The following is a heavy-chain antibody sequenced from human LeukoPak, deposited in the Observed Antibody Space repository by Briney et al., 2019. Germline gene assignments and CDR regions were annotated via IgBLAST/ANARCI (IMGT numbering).Heavy chain of an antibody. D-gene: IGHD3-10*01. Sequence: GGSLRLSCAASGFTFDDYGMRWVRQAPGRGLEWVSGINWNGGSTGYADSVKGRFTISRDNAKNSLYLQMNSLRAEDTALYYCAREVNYYGSGSYYGPYSFDYWGQGTLVTVSS. CDR2: INWNGGST. CDR3: AREVNYYGSGSYYGPYSFDY. CDR1: GFTFDDYG. V-gene: IGHV3-20*04. J-gene: IGHJ4*02.